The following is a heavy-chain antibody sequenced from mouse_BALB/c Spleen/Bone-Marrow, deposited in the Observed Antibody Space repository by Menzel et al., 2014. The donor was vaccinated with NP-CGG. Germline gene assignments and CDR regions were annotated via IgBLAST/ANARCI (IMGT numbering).Heavy chain of an antibody. V-gene: IGHV7-3*02. CDR2: IRNKAYGYTT. CDR3: ARDMGGLLFDS. CDR1: GFTFTDYY. J-gene: IGHJ2*01. D-gene: IGHD1-1*01. Sequence: VQLKESGGGLVQPGGSLRLSCATSGFTFTDYYTNWVRQPPGKALEWLAFIRNKAYGYTTEYSASVKGRFTISRDNSQNILYLQMNTLRAEDSATYYCARDMGGLLFDSWGQGTTLSVSS.